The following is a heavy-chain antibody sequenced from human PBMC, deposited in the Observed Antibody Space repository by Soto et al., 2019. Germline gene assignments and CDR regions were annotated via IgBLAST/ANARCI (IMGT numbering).Heavy chain of an antibody. D-gene: IGHD6-13*01. CDR1: GYTFTSYD. CDR3: ARGRAAWEYYSYYMDV. Sequence: ASVKVSCKASGYTFTSYDINWVRQATGQGLEWMGWMNPNSGNTGYAQKFQGRVTMTRNTSISTAYMELSSLRSEDTAVYYCARGRAAWEYYSYYMDVWGKGTTVTVAS. CDR2: MNPNSGNT. J-gene: IGHJ6*03. V-gene: IGHV1-8*01.